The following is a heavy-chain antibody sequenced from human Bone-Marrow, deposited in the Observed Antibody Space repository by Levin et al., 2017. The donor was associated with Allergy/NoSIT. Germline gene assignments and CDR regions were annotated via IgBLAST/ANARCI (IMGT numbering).Heavy chain of an antibody. CDR3: AKSLSIRYFLDD. J-gene: IGHJ4*03. Sequence: PGGSLRLSCTGSGFTFSSYAMTWVRQAPGKGLEWVSVISGSGGRTYYADSVRDRFTISRDNSQNTLYLHINSLRAQDTAVYYCAKSLSIRYFLDDWGQGTLVIVSS. V-gene: IGHV3-23*01. CDR2: ISGSGGRT. D-gene: IGHD2/OR15-2a*01. CDR1: GFTFSSYA.